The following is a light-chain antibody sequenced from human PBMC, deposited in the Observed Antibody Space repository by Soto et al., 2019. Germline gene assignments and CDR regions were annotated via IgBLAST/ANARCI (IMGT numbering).Light chain of an antibody. J-gene: IGKJ2*01. V-gene: IGKV3-20*01. CDR3: QPYYGSPRT. Sequence: ETVLTQSPGTVSLSPGERATLSCRTSQSVKSNYLAWYQQKPGQAPRLLIYGVFNRATGIPDRFSGSGSGTDFTLTISGLEPEDSADYYCQPYYGSPRTFGQGTKLEIK. CDR2: GVF. CDR1: QSVKSNY.